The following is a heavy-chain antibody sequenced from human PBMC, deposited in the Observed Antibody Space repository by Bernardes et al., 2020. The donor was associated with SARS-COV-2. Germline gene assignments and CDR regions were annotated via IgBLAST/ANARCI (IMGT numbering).Heavy chain of an antibody. Sequence: GSLRPSCAAPGFTLSTYWMHWVRPAPGKGLLWVPRISSDGSITRYADSVKGRLTISRDNAKNTPNLQMNSLRAEDTAVYYCTRGVGYDSNGMDVWGQGTTVTVSS. CDR1: GFTLSTYW. V-gene: IGHV3-74*01. J-gene: IGHJ6*02. D-gene: IGHD3-22*01. CDR3: TRGVGYDSNGMDV. CDR2: ISSDGSIT.